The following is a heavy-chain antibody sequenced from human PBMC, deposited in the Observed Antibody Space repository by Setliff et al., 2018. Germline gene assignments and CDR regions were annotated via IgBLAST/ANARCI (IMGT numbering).Heavy chain of an antibody. J-gene: IGHJ4*02. CDR1: GGSFSGYY. CDR3: ACQGYCSGGSCSDY. CDR2: INHSGST. Sequence: LSLTCAVYGGSFSGYYWSWIRQPPGKGLEWIGEINHSGSTNYNPSLKSRVTISVDTSKNQFSLKLSSVTAADTAVYYCACQGYCSGGSCSDYWGQGTLVTVSS. V-gene: IGHV4-34*01. D-gene: IGHD2-15*01.